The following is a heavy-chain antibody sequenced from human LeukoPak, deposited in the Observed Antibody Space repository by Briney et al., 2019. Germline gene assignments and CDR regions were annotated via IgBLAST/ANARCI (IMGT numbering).Heavy chain of an antibody. D-gene: IGHD3-10*01. CDR3: AREGGSGSYPQETYYYGMDV. Sequence: GGSLRLSCAASGFTFSSYWMSWVCQAPGKGLEWVANIKQDGSEKYYVDSVKGRFTISRDNAKNSLYLQMNSLRAEDTAVYYCAREGGSGSYPQETYYYGMDVWGQGTTVTLSS. CDR2: IKQDGSEK. CDR1: GFTFSSYW. V-gene: IGHV3-7*01. J-gene: IGHJ6*02.